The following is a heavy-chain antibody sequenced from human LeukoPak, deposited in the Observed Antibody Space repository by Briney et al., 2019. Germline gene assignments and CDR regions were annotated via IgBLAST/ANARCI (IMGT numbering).Heavy chain of an antibody. V-gene: IGHV3-66*01. Sequence: GGSLRLSCAASGFTVSSNYMSWVRQAPGKGLEWVSVIYSGGSTYYADSVKGRFTISRDNSKNTLYLQMNSLRAEDTAVYYCARDDRFVPNHDYGGNVLWNYWGQGTLVTVSS. D-gene: IGHD4-23*01. J-gene: IGHJ4*02. CDR1: GFTVSSNY. CDR2: IYSGGST. CDR3: ARDDRFVPNHDYGGNVLWNY.